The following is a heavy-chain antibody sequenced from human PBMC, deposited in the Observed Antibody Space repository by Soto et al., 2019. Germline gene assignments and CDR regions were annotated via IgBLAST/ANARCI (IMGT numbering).Heavy chain of an antibody. D-gene: IGHD2-2*01. CDR1: GGTFSSYA. Sequence: QVQLVQSGAEVKKPGSSVKVSCKASGGTFSSYAISWVRQAPGQGLEWMGGIIPIFGTANYAQKFQGRVKITADESTSRAYMELSSLRSDDTAVYYCARGGYCSSTSCYFDYWGQGTVVTVSS. CDR3: ARGGYCSSTSCYFDY. CDR2: IIPIFGTA. J-gene: IGHJ4*02. V-gene: IGHV1-69*01.